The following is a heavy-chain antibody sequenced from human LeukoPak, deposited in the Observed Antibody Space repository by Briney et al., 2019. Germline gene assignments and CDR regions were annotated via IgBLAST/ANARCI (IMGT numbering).Heavy chain of an antibody. V-gene: IGHV3-30*18. J-gene: IGHJ4*02. D-gene: IGHD3-10*01. CDR3: AKVLGTGSVLALPLHY. Sequence: GGPLRLSCAACGLPFNNYDMQWVRPAPDEGLQWVAVISSDGYRTDYPYSVRGRFTISRDNFKNTVDLQMISVTAEDPVMYFWAKVLGTGSVLALPLHYWGQGTLVTVSS. CDR2: ISSDGYRT. CDR1: GLPFNNYD.